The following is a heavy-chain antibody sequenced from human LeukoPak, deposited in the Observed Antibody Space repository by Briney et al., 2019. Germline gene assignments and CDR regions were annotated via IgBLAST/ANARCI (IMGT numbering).Heavy chain of an antibody. D-gene: IGHD2-15*01. Sequence: PGGSLRLSCAASGFTFRSYGMHWVRQAPGKGLEWVAFISYDGSNKYYADSVKGRFTISRDNSKNTLYLQVNSLRAEDTAVYSCAKEACSGSCHSDYFDYWGLGTLVTVSS. CDR3: AKEACSGSCHSDYFDY. V-gene: IGHV3-30*18. J-gene: IGHJ4*02. CDR1: GFTFRSYG. CDR2: ISYDGSNK.